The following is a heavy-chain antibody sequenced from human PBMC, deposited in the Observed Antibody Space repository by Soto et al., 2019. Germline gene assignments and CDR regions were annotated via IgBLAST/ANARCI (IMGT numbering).Heavy chain of an antibody. Sequence: SETLSLTCAVCVGSFSCYYWSWIRQPPGKWLEWIGEINHSGSTNXXPSLKSRVXISVDTSENQFXLKLSXFTSADTAVYYCARATPPKAACDYWGQGTLVX. J-gene: IGHJ4*02. V-gene: IGHV4-34*01. CDR1: VGSFSCYY. CDR2: INHSGST. CDR3: ARATPPKAACDY. D-gene: IGHD6-25*01.